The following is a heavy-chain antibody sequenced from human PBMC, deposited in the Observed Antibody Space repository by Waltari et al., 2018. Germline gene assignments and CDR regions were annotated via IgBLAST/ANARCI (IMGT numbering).Heavy chain of an antibody. CDR3: AGEWGYGSGSLNYYYYYMDV. Sequence: QVQLVQSGAEVKKPGSSVKVSCKASGGTFSSYAISWVRQAPGQGLEWMGGIIPLFGAASDAQKFQGRVTITADESTSTAYMELSSLRSEDTAVYYCAGEWGYGSGSLNYYYYYMDVWGKGTTVTVSS. CDR1: GGTFSSYA. J-gene: IGHJ6*03. D-gene: IGHD3-10*01. V-gene: IGHV1-69*12. CDR2: IIPLFGAA.